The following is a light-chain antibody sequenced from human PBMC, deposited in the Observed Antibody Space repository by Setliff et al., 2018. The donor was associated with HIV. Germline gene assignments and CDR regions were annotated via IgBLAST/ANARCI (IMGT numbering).Light chain of an antibody. CDR1: SSDIGRYNL. J-gene: IGLJ1*01. CDR2: QAT. CDR3: CSNTGSNTYV. Sequence: QSALTQPASVSGSPGQSITISCTGTSSDIGRYNLVSWYQQYPGKAPKLMIYQATKRPSGVSNRFSGSKSGNPASLTISGLQAEDEADYYCCSNTGSNTYVIGSGTKVTVL. V-gene: IGLV2-23*01.